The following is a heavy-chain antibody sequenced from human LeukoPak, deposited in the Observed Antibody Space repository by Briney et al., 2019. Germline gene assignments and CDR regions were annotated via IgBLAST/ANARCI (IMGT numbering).Heavy chain of an antibody. CDR3: ARDRNVVGGDFDS. J-gene: IGHJ4*02. CDR2: ISYDGTNK. D-gene: IGHD2-21*01. V-gene: IGHV3-30*04. Sequence: QAGGSLRLSCAASGFIFDNFPMHWVRQAPGKGLEWVSFISYDGTNKNYADSVKGRFTISRDNSKNTIYLQMDSLRLEDTAVYYCARDRNVVGGDFDSWGQGTLVTVSS. CDR1: GFIFDNFP.